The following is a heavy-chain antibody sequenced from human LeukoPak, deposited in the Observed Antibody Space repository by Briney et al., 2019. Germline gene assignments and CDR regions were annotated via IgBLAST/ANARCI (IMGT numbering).Heavy chain of an antibody. J-gene: IGHJ4*02. CDR3: ARERRDSGSGDFDY. CDR1: GGSISRSSYC. D-gene: IGHD6-6*01. CDR2: ICYNDNT. Sequence: SETLSLTCTVPGGSISRSSYCWGWIRQPPGEGLEWIGTICYNDNTYHNPSLKSRVTISVDTSKNQFSLRLSSVTAADTAVYFCARERRDSGSGDFDYWGQGTLVTVSS. V-gene: IGHV4-39*07.